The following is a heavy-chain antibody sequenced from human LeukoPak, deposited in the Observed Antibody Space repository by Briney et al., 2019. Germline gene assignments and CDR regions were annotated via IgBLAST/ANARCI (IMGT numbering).Heavy chain of an antibody. CDR2: IRSKANSYAT. Sequence: GGSLRLSCAASGFTFSGSAMHWVRQASGKGLEWVGHIRSKANSYATAYAASVKGRFTISRDDSKNTAYLQMNSLRAEDTAVYYCARVLRYCSGGNCYSGGLGYMDVWGKGTTVTISS. V-gene: IGHV3-73*01. J-gene: IGHJ6*03. D-gene: IGHD2-15*01. CDR1: GFTFSGSA. CDR3: ARVLRYCSGGNCYSGGLGYMDV.